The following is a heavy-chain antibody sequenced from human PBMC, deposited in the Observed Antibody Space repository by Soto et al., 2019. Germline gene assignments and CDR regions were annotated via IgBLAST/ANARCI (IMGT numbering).Heavy chain of an antibody. CDR3: ANLDYGDFEVNFDY. CDR2: ISYDGSNK. J-gene: IGHJ4*02. D-gene: IGHD4-17*01. CDR1: GFTFSSYA. V-gene: IGHV3-30-3*01. Sequence: GGSLRLSCAASGFTFSSYAMHWVRQAPGKGLEWVAVISYDGSNKYYADSVKGRFTISRDNSKNTLYLQMNSLRAEDTAVYYCANLDYGDFEVNFDYWGQGTLVTGSS.